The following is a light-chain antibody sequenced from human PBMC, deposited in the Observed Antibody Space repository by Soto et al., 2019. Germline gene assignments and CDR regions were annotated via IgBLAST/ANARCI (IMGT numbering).Light chain of an antibody. V-gene: IGKV3-11*01. CDR2: DAS. Sequence: EIVLTQSQATLSLSPGERATLSCTASQSVSSYLAWSQQKPGQAPRHLIYDASNRATGIPARFSVSGAGTDFTRTISSLELEDFAVYYCQQRSSWPPITFGQGTLLEIK. J-gene: IGKJ5*01. CDR3: QQRSSWPPIT. CDR1: QSVSSY.